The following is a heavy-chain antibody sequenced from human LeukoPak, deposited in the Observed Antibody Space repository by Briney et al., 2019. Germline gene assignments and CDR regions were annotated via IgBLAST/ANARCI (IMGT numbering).Heavy chain of an antibody. D-gene: IGHD7-27*01. J-gene: IGHJ3*02. CDR1: GLTFSLYS. Sequence: GGSLRLSCSASGLTFSLYSMHWVRQAPGKGLEYVSGISTNGGSTYYADSVKGRFTISRDNSKNALYLQMSTLRAEDTAVYYCVTELGIGGFDIWGQGTMVTVSS. CDR3: VTELGIGGFDI. CDR2: ISTNGGST. V-gene: IGHV3-64D*06.